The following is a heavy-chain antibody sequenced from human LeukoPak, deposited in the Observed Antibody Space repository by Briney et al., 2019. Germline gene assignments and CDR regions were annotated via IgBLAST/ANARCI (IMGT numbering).Heavy chain of an antibody. CDR2: IIPIFGTA. Sequence: GASVKVSCKASGGTFSSYAISWVRQAPGQGLEWMGGIIPIFGTANYAQKFQGRVTITADESTSTAYMELSSLRSEDTAVYYCAREREGSSWHGADYWGQGTLVTVSS. CDR3: AREREGSSWHGADY. CDR1: GGTFSSYA. V-gene: IGHV1-69*13. D-gene: IGHD6-13*01. J-gene: IGHJ4*02.